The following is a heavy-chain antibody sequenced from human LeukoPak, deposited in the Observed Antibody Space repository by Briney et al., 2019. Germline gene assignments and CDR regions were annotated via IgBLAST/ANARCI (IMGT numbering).Heavy chain of an antibody. J-gene: IGHJ4*02. CDR1: GFTFSSYS. Sequence: GGSLRLSCAASGFTFSSYSMNWVRQAPGKGLEWVSSISSSSSYIYYADSVKGRFTIPRDNAKNSLYLQMNSLRAEDTAVYYCARINGYSSGWGIDYWGQGTLVTVSS. CDR2: ISSSSSYI. CDR3: ARINGYSSGWGIDY. D-gene: IGHD6-19*01. V-gene: IGHV3-21*01.